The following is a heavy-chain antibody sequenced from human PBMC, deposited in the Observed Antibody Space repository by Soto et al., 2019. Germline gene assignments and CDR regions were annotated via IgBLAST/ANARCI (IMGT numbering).Heavy chain of an antibody. CDR3: ARSYYDILTGYYYFDY. Sequence: QVQLVQSGAEVKKPGSSVKVSCKASGGTFSSYTISWVRQAPGQGLEWMGRIIPILGIANYAQKFQGRVTITADKSTSTAYMALSSLRSEDTAVYYCARSYYDILTGYYYFDYWGQGTLVTVSS. CDR1: GGTFSSYT. J-gene: IGHJ4*02. V-gene: IGHV1-69*02. D-gene: IGHD3-9*01. CDR2: IIPILGIA.